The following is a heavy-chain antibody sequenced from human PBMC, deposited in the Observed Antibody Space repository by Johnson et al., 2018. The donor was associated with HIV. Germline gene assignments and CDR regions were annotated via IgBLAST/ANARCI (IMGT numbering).Heavy chain of an antibody. CDR2: ISYDGSNK. CDR1: GFTFSSYA. V-gene: IGHV3-30*04. J-gene: IGHJ3*02. Sequence: QVQVVESGGGVVQPGRSLRLSCAASGFTFSSYAMHWVRQAPGKGLEWVAVISYDGSNKYYADSVEGRFTISRVNSKNTLYLQMNSLRVEDTAVYYCARPEWELDGFDIWGQGTMVTVSS. D-gene: IGHD1-26*01. CDR3: ARPEWELDGFDI.